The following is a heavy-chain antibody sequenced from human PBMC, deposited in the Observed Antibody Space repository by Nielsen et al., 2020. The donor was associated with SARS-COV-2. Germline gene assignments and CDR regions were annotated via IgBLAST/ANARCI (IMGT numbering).Heavy chain of an antibody. CDR1: GFTVNNNY. D-gene: IGHD2/OR15-2a*01. CDR2: LYSGGGT. Sequence: GGSLRLSCAASGFTVNNNYMSWVRQAPGKGLEWVSVLYSGGGTDYADSVKGRFSISRDNSKNTLYLQMNSLRAEDTAVYYCASALSFYADLWGRGTLVTVSS. V-gene: IGHV3-53*01. CDR3: ASALSFYADL. J-gene: IGHJ2*01.